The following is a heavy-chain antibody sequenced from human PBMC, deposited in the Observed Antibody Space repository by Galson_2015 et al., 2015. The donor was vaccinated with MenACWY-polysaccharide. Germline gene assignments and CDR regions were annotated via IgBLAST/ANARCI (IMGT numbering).Heavy chain of an antibody. CDR2: IYWDDDK. Sequence: PALVKPTQPLTLTCTFSGFSLSTSGVGVGWIRQPPGKALEWLALIYWDDDKRYSPSLKSRLTITKDTSKNQVVLTMTNMDPVDTATYYCAHRVYRFTGRTWFDPWGQGTLVTVSS. J-gene: IGHJ5*02. CDR1: GFSLSTSGVG. D-gene: IGHD1-1*01. CDR3: AHRVYRFTGRTWFDP. V-gene: IGHV2-5*02.